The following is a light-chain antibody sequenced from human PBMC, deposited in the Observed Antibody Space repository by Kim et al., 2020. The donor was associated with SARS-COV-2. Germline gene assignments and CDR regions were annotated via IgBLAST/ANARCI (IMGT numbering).Light chain of an antibody. CDR1: RRSDSN. Sequence: SVAAGENTSHSSRWSRRSDSNVAWYQMKTGQAPRVIIYGAYMRASGIPDRFSGSGSGTDFTLSISSLESEDSAVYYCQHCDNWHDTFGQGTKLEI. J-gene: IGKJ2*01. CDR2: GAY. V-gene: IGKV3-15*01. CDR3: QHCDNWHDT.